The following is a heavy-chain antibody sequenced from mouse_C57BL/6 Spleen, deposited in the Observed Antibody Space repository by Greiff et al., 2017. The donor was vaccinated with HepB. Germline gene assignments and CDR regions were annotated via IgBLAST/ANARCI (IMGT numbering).Heavy chain of an antibody. CDR1: GFTFSSYT. V-gene: IGHV5-9*01. Sequence: DVQLVESGGGLVKPGGSLKLSCAASGFTFSSYTMSWVRQTPEKRLEWVATISGGGGNTYYPDSVKGRFTISRDNAKNTLYLQMSSLRSEDTALYYCARHGDYGSFDYWGQGTTLTVSS. CDR2: ISGGGGNT. CDR3: ARHGDYGSFDY. D-gene: IGHD1-1*01. J-gene: IGHJ2*01.